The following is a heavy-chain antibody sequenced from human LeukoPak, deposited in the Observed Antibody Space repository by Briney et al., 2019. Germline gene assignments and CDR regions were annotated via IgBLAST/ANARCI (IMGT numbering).Heavy chain of an antibody. CDR1: GYTFTSYY. J-gene: IGHJ4*02. Sequence: ASVKVSCKASGYTFTSYYMHWVRQAPGQGLEWMGVINPSGGRTSYAQKFQGRFTMTRDKSTSTVYLELSSLRSEDTAVYYCARVPHPIYSSRWSLVGYWGQGTLVTVSS. CDR2: INPSGGRT. CDR3: ARVPHPIYSSRWSLVGY. V-gene: IGHV1-46*01. D-gene: IGHD6-13*01.